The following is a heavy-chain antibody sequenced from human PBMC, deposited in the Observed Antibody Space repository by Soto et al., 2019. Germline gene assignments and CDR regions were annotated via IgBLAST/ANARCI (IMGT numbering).Heavy chain of an antibody. CDR3: ARLRVHSSWSEHY. V-gene: IGHV5-51*01. CDR1: GYSFTSYW. Sequence: GEALKISCKGSGYSFTSYWIGWVRQMPGKGLEWMGIIYPGDSDTRYSPSFQGEVTISADKSTSTAYLQWSSLKASDTAMYYCARLRVHSSWSEHYWGQGTLVTVSS. D-gene: IGHD6-13*01. CDR2: IYPGDSDT. J-gene: IGHJ4*02.